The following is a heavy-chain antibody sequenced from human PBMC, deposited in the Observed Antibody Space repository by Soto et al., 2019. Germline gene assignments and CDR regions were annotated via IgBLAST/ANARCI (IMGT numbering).Heavy chain of an antibody. Sequence: QVQLQESGPGLVKPSQTLSLTCTVSGGSISSGGYYWSWIRQHPGKGLEWIGYIYYSGSTYYNPSLKSRVTISVDTSKNQFPLKLSSVTAADTAVYYCARFTHSSGYWYFDYWGQGTLVTVSS. CDR3: ARFTHSSGYWYFDY. D-gene: IGHD3-22*01. CDR1: GGSISSGGYY. J-gene: IGHJ4*02. CDR2: IYYSGST. V-gene: IGHV4-31*03.